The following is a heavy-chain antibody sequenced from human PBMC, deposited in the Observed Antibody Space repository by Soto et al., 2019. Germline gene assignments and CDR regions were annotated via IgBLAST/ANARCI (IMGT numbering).Heavy chain of an antibody. Sequence: QVQLVQSGAEVKKPGASVKVSCKASGYTFVNYDINWVRQATGQGLEWMGWMNPNTGNTGCAQKFQGRVTMTRNTAMSTGYMELSSLRSEDTAVYYCARAMRQWRVDTQRYYCDFWGQGALVTVSS. CDR2: MNPNTGNT. CDR1: GYTFVNYD. D-gene: IGHD6-19*01. CDR3: ARAMRQWRVDTQRYYCDF. J-gene: IGHJ4*02. V-gene: IGHV1-8*01.